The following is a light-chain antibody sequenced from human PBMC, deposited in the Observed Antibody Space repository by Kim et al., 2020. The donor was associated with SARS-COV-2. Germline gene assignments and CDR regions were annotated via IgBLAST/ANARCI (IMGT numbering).Light chain of an antibody. J-gene: IGKJ1*01. CDR2: LGS. CDR1: QSLLHRNGYNY. CDR3: MQALHTPWT. V-gene: IGKV2-28*01. Sequence: DIVLTQSPLSLPVTPGEPASISCRSSQSLLHRNGYNYLDWYLQKPGQSPQLLIYLGSNRASGVPDRFSGSGSGSDFTLKISRVEAEDVGVYYCMQALHTPWTFGQGTKVDIK.